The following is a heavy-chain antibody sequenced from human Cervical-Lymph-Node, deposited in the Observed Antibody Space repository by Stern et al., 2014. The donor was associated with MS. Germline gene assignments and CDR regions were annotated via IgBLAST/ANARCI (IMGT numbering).Heavy chain of an antibody. CDR1: GFTFSSYG. Sequence: QVQLVQSGGGVVQPGRSLRLSCAASGFTFSSYGMHWVRQAPGKGLEWAAVISYDGSNKYYADSVKGRFTISRDNSKNTLYLQMNSLRAEDTAVYYCAKAGWPRSIAVATPYWGQGTLVTVSS. CDR3: AKAGWPRSIAVATPY. CDR2: ISYDGSNK. D-gene: IGHD6-19*01. V-gene: IGHV3-30*18. J-gene: IGHJ4*02.